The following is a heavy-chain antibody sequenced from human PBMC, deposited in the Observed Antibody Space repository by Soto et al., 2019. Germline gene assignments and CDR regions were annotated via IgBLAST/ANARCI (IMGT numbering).Heavy chain of an antibody. J-gene: IGHJ4*02. Sequence: QVQLQQWGAGLLKPSETLSLTCAVYGGSFSGYYWSWIRQPPGKGLEWIGEINHSGSTNYNPSLKSRVTISVDKSNIQFSLKLSSVTAADTAVYYCARMYYYGSGSYYIFDYWGQGTLVTVSS. CDR2: INHSGST. CDR3: ARMYYYGSGSYYIFDY. CDR1: GGSFSGYY. D-gene: IGHD3-10*01. V-gene: IGHV4-34*01.